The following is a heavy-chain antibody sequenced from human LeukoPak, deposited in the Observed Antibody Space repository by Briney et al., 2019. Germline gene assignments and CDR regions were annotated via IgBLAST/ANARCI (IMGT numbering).Heavy chain of an antibody. V-gene: IGHV1-3*01. D-gene: IGHD6-25*01. CDR3: AREEQRIGSFDP. CDR2: INAGNGNT. Sequence: ASVKVSCKASGYTFTSYAMHWVRQAPGQRLEWMGWINAGNGNTKYSQKFQGRVTITRDTSASTAYMELSSLRSEDTAVYYCAREEQRIGSFDPWGQGTLVTVSS. J-gene: IGHJ5*02. CDR1: GYTFTSYA.